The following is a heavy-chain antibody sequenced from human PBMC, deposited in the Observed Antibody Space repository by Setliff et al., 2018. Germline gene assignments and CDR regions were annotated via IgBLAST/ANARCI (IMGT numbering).Heavy chain of an antibody. CDR3: ARIAYFDFWRGFGVGAFDL. Sequence: PSETLSLTCSVSGASVSNVNYYWGWIRQPPGKGLEWVGSIYYSGKTYSNPSFKSRVTMSVDKSKNQFSPKLASVTAADRAVYYCARIAYFDFWRGFGVGAFDLWGHGSVVTVSS. D-gene: IGHD3-3*01. V-gene: IGHV4-39*01. CDR2: IYYSGKT. J-gene: IGHJ3*01. CDR1: GASVSNVNYY.